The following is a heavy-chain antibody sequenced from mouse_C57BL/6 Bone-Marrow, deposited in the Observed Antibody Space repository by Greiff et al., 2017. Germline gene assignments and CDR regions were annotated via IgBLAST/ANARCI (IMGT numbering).Heavy chain of an antibody. Sequence: VQLQQSGPELVKPGASVKISCQASGYTFTDYYMNWVKQSHGKSLEWIGDINPNNGGTSYNQKFKGKATLTVDKSSSTADMERGSLTSEDSAVYYCARSADSSGDGAWFAYWGQGTLVTVSA. CDR1: GYTFTDYY. CDR3: ARSADSSGDGAWFAY. D-gene: IGHD3-2*02. V-gene: IGHV1-26*01. J-gene: IGHJ3*01. CDR2: INPNNGGT.